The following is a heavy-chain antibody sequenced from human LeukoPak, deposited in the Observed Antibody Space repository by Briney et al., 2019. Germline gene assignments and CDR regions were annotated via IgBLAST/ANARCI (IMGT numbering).Heavy chain of an antibody. D-gene: IGHD4-17*01. CDR3: ARAGGSTVSHSDY. CDR1: GFTFSSSA. Sequence: GGSLRLSCAASGFTFSSSAMSWVRQAPGKGLEWVSSISSSTSYIYYADSVKGRFTISKDNAKNSLYLQMNSLRAEDTAVYYCARAGGSTVSHSDYWGQGTLVTVSS. J-gene: IGHJ4*02. CDR2: ISSSTSYI. V-gene: IGHV3-21*01.